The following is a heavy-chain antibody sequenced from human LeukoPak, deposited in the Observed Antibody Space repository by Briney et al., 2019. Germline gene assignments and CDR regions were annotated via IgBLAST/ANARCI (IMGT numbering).Heavy chain of an antibody. D-gene: IGHD3-10*01. Sequence: GGPLRLSCAASGFTFSSYWMTWVRQAPGKGLEWVANIKADGSEKYYVDSVKGRFTISRDNAKNSLYLQMNSLRAEDTAVYYCARRDDSGSYFYWGQGTLVTVSS. V-gene: IGHV3-7*01. CDR1: GFTFSSYW. CDR2: IKADGSEK. J-gene: IGHJ4*02. CDR3: ARRDDSGSYFY.